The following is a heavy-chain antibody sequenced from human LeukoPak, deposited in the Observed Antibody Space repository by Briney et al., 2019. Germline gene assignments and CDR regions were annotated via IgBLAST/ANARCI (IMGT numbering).Heavy chain of an antibody. CDR1: GFTFSSYD. CDR3: ARGQIDYYGSGRPWNYGMDV. D-gene: IGHD3-10*01. CDR2: IGTAGDT. V-gene: IGHV3-13*01. Sequence: GGSLRLSCAASGFTFSSYDMHWVRQATGKGLEWVSAIGTAGDTYYPGSVKGRFTISRENAKNSLYLQMNSLRAGDTAVYYCARGQIDYYGSGRPWNYGMDVWGQGTTVTVSS. J-gene: IGHJ6*02.